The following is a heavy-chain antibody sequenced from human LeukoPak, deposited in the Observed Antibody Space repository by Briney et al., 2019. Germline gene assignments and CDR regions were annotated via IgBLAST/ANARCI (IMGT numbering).Heavy chain of an antibody. D-gene: IGHD2-2*02. J-gene: IGHJ4*02. CDR3: ARDRVSYCSSTSCYNKGVDY. CDR2: ISYDGSNK. Sequence: GGSLRLSCAASGFTFSSYAMHWVRQAPGKGLEWVAVISYDGSNKYYADSVKGRFTISRDNSKNTLYLQMNSLRAEDTAVYYCARDRVSYCSSTSCYNKGVDYWGQGTLVTVSS. CDR1: GFTFSSYA. V-gene: IGHV3-30-3*01.